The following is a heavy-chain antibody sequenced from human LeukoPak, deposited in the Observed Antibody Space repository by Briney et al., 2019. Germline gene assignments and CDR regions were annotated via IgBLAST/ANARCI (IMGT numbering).Heavy chain of an antibody. V-gene: IGHV4-59*01. J-gene: IGHJ3*01. CDR1: GGSISHFY. D-gene: IGHD2-15*01. CDR3: ARESENYYPSGVFDV. Sequence: SETLSLTCTVSGGSISHFYWRWIRQPPGKGLEWIGHIYKSGSTYESGVTNYNPALESRVTMSLDTSQNQFSLRLPSVTAADTAVYYCARESENYYPSGVFDVWSQGTMVTVSS. CDR2: IYKSGSTYESGVT.